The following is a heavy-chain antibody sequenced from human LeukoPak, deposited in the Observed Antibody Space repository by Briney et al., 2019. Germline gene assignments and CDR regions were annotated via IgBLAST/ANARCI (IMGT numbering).Heavy chain of an antibody. CDR1: GDSISSYY. CDR3: VRGSTLRHYQY. V-gene: IGHV4-59*05. D-gene: IGHD3-16*01. CDR2: IHYSGST. J-gene: IGHJ4*02. Sequence: SETLSLTCTVSGDSISSYYWTWIRQPPGKGLEWIGSIHYSGSTYYNPSLKSRVTVSVDTSKNQFSLNLSSVSAADTAVYYCVRGSTLRHYQYWGQGTLVTVSS.